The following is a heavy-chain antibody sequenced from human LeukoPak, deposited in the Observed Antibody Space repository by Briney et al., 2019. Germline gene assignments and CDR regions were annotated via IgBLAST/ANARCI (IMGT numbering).Heavy chain of an antibody. D-gene: IGHD3-22*01. Sequence: PSETLSLTCTVSGGSISSYYWSWIRQPPGKELERIGYVYYSGSTTYNPSLKSRVTISVDTSKNHFSLKLSSVTAADTAVYYCARAPYTSGFYFFDPWGQGTLVNVSS. CDR1: GGSISSYY. J-gene: IGHJ5*02. V-gene: IGHV4-59*13. CDR2: VYYSGST. CDR3: ARAPYTSGFYFFDP.